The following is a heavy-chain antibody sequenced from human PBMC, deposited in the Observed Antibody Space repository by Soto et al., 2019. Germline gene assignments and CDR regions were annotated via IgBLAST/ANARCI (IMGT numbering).Heavy chain of an antibody. CDR1: GFTFSSYW. CDR3: ARDGPPRARSRGYFDY. V-gene: IGHV3-7*01. CDR2: IKQDGSEK. J-gene: IGHJ4*02. Sequence: GGSLRLSCAASGFTFSSYWMSWVRQAPGKGLEWVANIKQDGSEKYYVDSVKGRFTISRDNAKNSLYLQMNSLRAEDTAVYYCARDGPPRARSRGYFDYWGQGTLVTVSS.